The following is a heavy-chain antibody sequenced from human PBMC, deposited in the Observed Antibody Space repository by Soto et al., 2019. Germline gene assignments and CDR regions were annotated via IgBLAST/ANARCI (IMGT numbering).Heavy chain of an antibody. Sequence: PVESLKISCQGSGYAFSSYWIAWVRPMPGEGLEWMGIIYPGDSDTRYSPSFQGQVTISVDKSITTAYLQWSSLKASDTAMYYCARGYCTATICDPWFDPWGQGTLVTVSS. D-gene: IGHD2-8*02. J-gene: IGHJ5*02. CDR3: ARGYCTATICDPWFDP. V-gene: IGHV5-51*01. CDR2: IYPGDSDT. CDR1: GYAFSSYW.